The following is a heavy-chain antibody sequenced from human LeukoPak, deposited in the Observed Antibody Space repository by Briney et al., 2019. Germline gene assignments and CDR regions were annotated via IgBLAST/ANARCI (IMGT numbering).Heavy chain of an antibody. CDR2: ISWNSGSI. D-gene: IGHD5-12*01. J-gene: IGHJ4*02. V-gene: IGHV3-9*01. Sequence: GRSLRLSCAASGFTFDDYAMHWVRQAPGKGLEWVSGISWNSGSIGYADSVKGQFTISRDNAKNSLYLQMNSLRAEDTALYYCAKDGPRGYSGYGGVYYFDYWGQGTLVTVSS. CDR3: AKDGPRGYSGYGGVYYFDY. CDR1: GFTFDDYA.